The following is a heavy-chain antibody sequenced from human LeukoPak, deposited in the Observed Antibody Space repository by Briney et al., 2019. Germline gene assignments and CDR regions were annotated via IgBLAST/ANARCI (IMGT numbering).Heavy chain of an antibody. Sequence: PSETLSLTCTVSGASISSSGCYWGWIRQPPGKGLQWIGSIFSSGSTYCNPSLKSRITISVDTSKNQFSLQLNSLTAADTAVYYCARPPRGYFPENWFDPWGQGILVTVSS. V-gene: IGHV4-39*01. CDR3: ARPPRGYFPENWFDP. J-gene: IGHJ5*02. D-gene: IGHD5-18*01. CDR1: GASISSSGCY. CDR2: IFSSGST.